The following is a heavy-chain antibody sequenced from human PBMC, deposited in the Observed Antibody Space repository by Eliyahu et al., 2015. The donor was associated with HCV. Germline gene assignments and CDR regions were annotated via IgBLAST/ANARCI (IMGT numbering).Heavy chain of an antibody. J-gene: IGHJ4*02. CDR3: ARSIGGVVTASFDY. D-gene: IGHD3-3*01. CDR2: MYYSGST. V-gene: IGHV4-31*03. Sequence: QVQLQESGPGLVKPSQTLSLTCXVSGGSISSGAYYWTWIRQHPGKGLEWIGHMYYSGSTYYNPSLRSRITISGDTSKNQFSLRLSSVTAADTAVYYCARSIGGVVTASFDYWGQGTLVTVSS. CDR1: GGSISSGAYY.